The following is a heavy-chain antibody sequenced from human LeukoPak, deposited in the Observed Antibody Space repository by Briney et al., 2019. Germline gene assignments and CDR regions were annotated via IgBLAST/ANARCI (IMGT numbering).Heavy chain of an antibody. J-gene: IGHJ4*02. Sequence: GGSLRLSCAASGFTFSSYAMSWVRQAPGKGLEWVSAISAGDINTYYADSVKGGFTISRDNSKNTLYLQMNSLRAEDTAVYYCAKALLPVLSGVGSLDYWGQGTLVTVSS. CDR3: AKALLPVLSGVGSLDY. CDR2: ISAGDINT. CDR1: GFTFSSYA. D-gene: IGHD1-26*01. V-gene: IGHV3-23*01.